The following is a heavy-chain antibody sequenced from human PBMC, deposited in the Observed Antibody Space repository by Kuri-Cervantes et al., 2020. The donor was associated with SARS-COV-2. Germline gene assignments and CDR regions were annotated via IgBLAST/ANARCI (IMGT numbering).Heavy chain of an antibody. D-gene: IGHD6-13*01. CDR2: ISGSGGST. CDR1: GFTLSSYA. Sequence: GESLKISCAASGFTLSSYAMSWVRQAPGKGLEWVSAISGSGGSTYYADSVKGRFTISRDNSKNTLYLQMNSLRAEDTAVYYCAKDHGYSSSWPIDYWGQGTLVTVSS. V-gene: IGHV3-23*01. CDR3: AKDHGYSSSWPIDY. J-gene: IGHJ4*02.